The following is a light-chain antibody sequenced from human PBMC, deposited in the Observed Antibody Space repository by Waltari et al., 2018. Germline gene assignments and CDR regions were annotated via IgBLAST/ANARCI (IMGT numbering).Light chain of an antibody. V-gene: IGKV1-8*01. CDR3: QQYYSYPLT. CDR1: QSISSY. CDR2: AAS. J-gene: IGKJ4*01. Sequence: TCRASQSISSYLAWYQQRPGKAPTLLIYAASTLQSGVPSRFSGSGSGTDFTLTISCLQSEDFATYYCQQYYSYPLTFGGGTKVEIK.